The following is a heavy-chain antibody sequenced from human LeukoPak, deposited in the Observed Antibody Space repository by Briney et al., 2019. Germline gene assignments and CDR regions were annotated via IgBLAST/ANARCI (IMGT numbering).Heavy chain of an antibody. CDR1: GGSISSYY. CDR2: IYYSGST. V-gene: IGHV4-59*01. Sequence: PSETLSLTCTVSGGSISSYYWSWIRQPPGKGLEWIGYIYYSGSTNYNPSLKSRVTISVDTSKNQFSLKLSSVTAADTAVYYCARGRGSSWHYYFDYWGQGTLVTVSS. CDR3: ARGRGSSWHYYFDY. D-gene: IGHD6-13*01. J-gene: IGHJ4*02.